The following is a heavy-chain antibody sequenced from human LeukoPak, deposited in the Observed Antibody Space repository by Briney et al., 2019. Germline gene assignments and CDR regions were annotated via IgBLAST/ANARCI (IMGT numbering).Heavy chain of an antibody. Sequence: GGSLRLSCTASGFTFSSYAMSGVRQAPGKGLEWVSALSHSAYTTYYADSVKGRFTISRDNSKNTLYLQMNRLRAEDTAVYYCAKSQLAYCSGGSCFDAFDIWGQGTMVTVSS. CDR2: LSHSAYTT. J-gene: IGHJ3*02. V-gene: IGHV3-23*01. CDR1: GFTFSSYA. CDR3: AKSQLAYCSGGSCFDAFDI. D-gene: IGHD2-15*01.